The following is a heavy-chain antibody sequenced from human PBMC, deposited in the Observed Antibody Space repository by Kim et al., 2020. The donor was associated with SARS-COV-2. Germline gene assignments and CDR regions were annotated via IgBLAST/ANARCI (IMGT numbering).Heavy chain of an antibody. CDR2: IRSKANNYAT. CDR1: GFTFSGPA. V-gene: IGHV3-73*01. D-gene: IGHD4-17*01. CDR3: IQGGYGDENWFDL. J-gene: IGHJ5*02. Sequence: GGSLRLSCAASGFTFSGPAMHCVRQASGKGLEWVGRIRSKANNYATAYAASVKGRFTISRDDSKNTAHLQMNSLKSEDSAVYYCIQGGYGDENWFDLWGQGTLVTVSS.